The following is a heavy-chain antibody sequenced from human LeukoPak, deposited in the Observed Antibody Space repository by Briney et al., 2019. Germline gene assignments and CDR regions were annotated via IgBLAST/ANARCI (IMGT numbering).Heavy chain of an antibody. D-gene: IGHD3-3*01. J-gene: IGHJ4*02. CDR2: TSGSGGST. CDR3: AKDRGSITIFGVVAPHFDY. V-gene: IGHV3-23*01. Sequence: HSGGSLRLSCAASGFTFSNYAMSWVRQAPGKGLEWVSATSGSGGSTYYADSVKGRLTISRDNSKNTLYLQMNSLRAEDTAVYYCAKDRGSITIFGVVAPHFDYWGQGTLVTVSS. CDR1: GFTFSNYA.